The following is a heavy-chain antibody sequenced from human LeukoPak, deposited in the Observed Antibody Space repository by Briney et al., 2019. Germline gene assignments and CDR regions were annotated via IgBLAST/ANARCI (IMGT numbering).Heavy chain of an antibody. CDR3: ARTGRYSGSYST. J-gene: IGHJ5*02. D-gene: IGHD1-26*01. V-gene: IGHV4-4*09. CDR1: GGSISSYY. Sequence: SETLSLTCTVSGGSISSYYWSWIRQPPGRGLEWIGYIYASGSTNYNPSLKSRVTISVDTSKNQFSLKLSSVTAADTAEYYCARTGRYSGSYSTWGQGTLVTVSS. CDR2: IYASGST.